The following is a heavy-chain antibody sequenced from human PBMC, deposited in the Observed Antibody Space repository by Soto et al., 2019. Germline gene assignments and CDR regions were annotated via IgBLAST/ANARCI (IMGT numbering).Heavy chain of an antibody. J-gene: IGHJ6*02. D-gene: IGHD3-9*01. Sequence: ASVKVSCKASGGTFSSYAISWVRQAPGQGLEWMGGIIPIFGTANYAQKFQGRVTITADESTSTAYMELSSLRSEDTAVYYCARAECPYDILTGYSDYYGMDVWGQGTTVTVSS. CDR1: GGTFSSYA. CDR2: IIPIFGTA. CDR3: ARAECPYDILTGYSDYYGMDV. V-gene: IGHV1-69*13.